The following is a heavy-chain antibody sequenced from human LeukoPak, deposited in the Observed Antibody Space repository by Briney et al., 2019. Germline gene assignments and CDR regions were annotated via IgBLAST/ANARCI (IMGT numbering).Heavy chain of an antibody. J-gene: IGHJ4*02. CDR1: GGSISSSSYY. CDR2: IYYSGST. Sequence: SETLSLTCTVSGGSISSSSYYWGWIRQPPGKGLEWIGSIYYSGSTYYNPSLKSRVTISVDTSKNQFSLKLSSVTAADTAVYYCARLSDRQSRDFDYWGQGTLVTVSS. D-gene: IGHD3-16*02. CDR3: ARLSDRQSRDFDY. V-gene: IGHV4-39*01.